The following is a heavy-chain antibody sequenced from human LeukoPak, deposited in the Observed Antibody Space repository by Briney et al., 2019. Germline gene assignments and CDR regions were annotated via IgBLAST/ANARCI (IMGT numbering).Heavy chain of an antibody. V-gene: IGHV4-4*07. D-gene: IGHD2-2*01. CDR3: AREGPAASDSMLLYYFMDV. Sequence: SETLSLTCTVSGDSINNYYWSWIRQSAGKGLEWIGRMYTSGVAHYNPALKSRATMSVDTSKNQLSLTLSSVTAADRAVYYCAREGPAASDSMLLYYFMDVWGKGTTVTVSS. CDR2: MYTSGVA. CDR1: GDSINNYY. J-gene: IGHJ6*03.